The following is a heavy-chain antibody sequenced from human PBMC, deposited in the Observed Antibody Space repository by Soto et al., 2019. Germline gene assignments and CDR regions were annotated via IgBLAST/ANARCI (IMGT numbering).Heavy chain of an antibody. CDR1: GCSFSDYA. V-gene: IGHV3-23*01. CDR2: ISASGGNI. Sequence: PGGSLRLSCVASGCSFSDYAMTWVRQAPGKGLEWVATISASGGNIEYTDSLKGRFTISRDNSKNTLYLQLNGLTADDTAVHYCAKVAGGLGYFDLWGRGTLVTVSS. D-gene: IGHD3-16*01. CDR3: AKVAGGLGYFDL. J-gene: IGHJ2*01.